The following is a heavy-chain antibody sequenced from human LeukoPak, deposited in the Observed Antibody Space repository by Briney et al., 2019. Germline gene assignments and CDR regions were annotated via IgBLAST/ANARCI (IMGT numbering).Heavy chain of an antibody. CDR2: ISSSSSTI. V-gene: IGHV3-48*04. CDR3: ASLIAAAGRDY. CDR1: GFTFSSYN. D-gene: IGHD6-13*01. Sequence: AGGSLRLSCAASGFTFSSYNTNWVRQAPGKGLEWVSYISSSSSTIYYADSVKGRFTISRDNAKNSLYLQMNSLRAEDTAVYYCASLIAAAGRDYWGQGTLVTVSS. J-gene: IGHJ4*02.